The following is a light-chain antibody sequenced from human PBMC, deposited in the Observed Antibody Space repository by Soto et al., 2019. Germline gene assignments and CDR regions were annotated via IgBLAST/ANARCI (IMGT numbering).Light chain of an antibody. CDR1: GSNIGSNV. V-gene: IGLV1-36*01. CDR3: AAWDDSLNRPV. Sequence: QAARAQPPSVSKAPWRRATTSSPGSGSNIGSNVVNWSQQLPGKAPKLLIYYNDRLSSGVSARFSGSKSGTSASLAISRLQSEDEADYYCAAWDDSLNRPVFGTGTKVTVL. CDR2: YND. J-gene: IGLJ1*01.